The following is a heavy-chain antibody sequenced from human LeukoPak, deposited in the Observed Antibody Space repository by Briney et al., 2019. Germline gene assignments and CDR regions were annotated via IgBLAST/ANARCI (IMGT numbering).Heavy chain of an antibody. CDR1: GYTFTSYD. Sequence: ASVKVSCKASGYTFTSYDISWVRQAPGQGLEWMGWISAYDDNTNYAQNLQGRVTMTTDTSTSTVYMELRSLRSDDTAFYYCGRDGAVTPYYLDYWGQGTLVTVSS. J-gene: IGHJ4*02. V-gene: IGHV1-18*01. D-gene: IGHD3-3*01. CDR2: ISAYDDNT. CDR3: GRDGAVTPYYLDY.